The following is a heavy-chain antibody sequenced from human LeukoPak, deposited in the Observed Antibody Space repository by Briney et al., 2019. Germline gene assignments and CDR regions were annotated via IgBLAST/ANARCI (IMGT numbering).Heavy chain of an antibody. CDR2: INPNSGVT. J-gene: IGHJ5*02. CDR1: RHAFAVYH. V-gene: IGHV1-2*02. Sequence: ASLKVSCKASRHAFAVYHIHWVRQAPGQGLEWMAWINPNSGVTNYAEHLQGRVTMTRDTSITTAFMELSSLRSDDTAVYYCALVTSGNWWFDPWSQGTLVTVSS. CDR3: ALVTSGNWWFDP. D-gene: IGHD2-21*02.